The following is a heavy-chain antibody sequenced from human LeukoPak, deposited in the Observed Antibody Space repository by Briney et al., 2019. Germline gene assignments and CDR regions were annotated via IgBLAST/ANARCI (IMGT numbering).Heavy chain of an antibody. CDR3: ARDDSSGYPPRAFDI. CDR2: IIPIFGTA. Sequence: GASVKVSCKASGGTFSSYAISWVRQAPGQGLEWMGGIIPIFGTANYAQKFQGRVTITTDESTSTAYMELSSLRSEDTAVYYCARDDSSGYPPRAFDIWGQGTMVTVSS. D-gene: IGHD3-22*01. J-gene: IGHJ3*02. V-gene: IGHV1-69*05. CDR1: GGTFSSYA.